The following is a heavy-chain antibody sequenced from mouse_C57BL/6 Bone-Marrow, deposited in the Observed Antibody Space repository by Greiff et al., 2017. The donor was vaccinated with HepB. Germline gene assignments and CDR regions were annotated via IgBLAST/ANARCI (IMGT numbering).Heavy chain of an antibody. Sequence: VQLQQSVAELVRPGASVKLSCTASGFNIKNTYMHWVKQRTEQGLEWIGRIDPANGNTKYAPKFQGKATITADTSSNTAYLQLSSLTSEDTAIYYCARGGYGNSFFYYAMDYWGQGTSVTVSS. D-gene: IGHD2-1*01. J-gene: IGHJ4*01. CDR2: IDPANGNT. CDR1: GFNIKNTY. V-gene: IGHV14-3*01. CDR3: ARGGYGNSFFYYAMDY.